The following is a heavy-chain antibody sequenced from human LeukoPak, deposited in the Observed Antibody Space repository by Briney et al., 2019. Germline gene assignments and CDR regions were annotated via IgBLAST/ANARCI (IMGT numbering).Heavy chain of an antibody. CDR2: IKEDGSDK. V-gene: IGHV3-7*05. CDR1: GFTFSNFW. J-gene: IGHJ4*02. Sequence: GGSLRLSCAASGFTFSNFWMAWVRQAPGKGLEWVAHIKEDGSDKKYVDSVKGRFTISRDNPKNSLYLQMNSLRAEDTAVYYCAKDRTAGYDGLVDYWGQGTLVTVSS. CDR3: AKDRTAGYDGLVDY. D-gene: IGHD5-12*01.